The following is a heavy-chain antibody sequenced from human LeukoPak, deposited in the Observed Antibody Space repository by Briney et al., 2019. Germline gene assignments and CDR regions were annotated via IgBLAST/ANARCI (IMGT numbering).Heavy chain of an antibody. V-gene: IGHV4-34*01. CDR1: GGSFSGYC. Sequence: SETLSLTCAVYGGSFSGYCWSWIRQPPGKGLEWIGEINHSGSTNYNPSLKSRVTISVDTSKNQFSLKLSSVTAADTAVYYCAREYCSSTSCYLHTSYYFDYWGQGTLVTVSS. CDR2: INHSGST. CDR3: AREYCSSTSCYLHTSYYFDY. D-gene: IGHD2-2*01. J-gene: IGHJ4*02.